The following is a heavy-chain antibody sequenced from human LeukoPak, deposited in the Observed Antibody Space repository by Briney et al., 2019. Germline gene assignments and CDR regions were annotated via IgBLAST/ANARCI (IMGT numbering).Heavy chain of an antibody. Sequence: EASVKVSCKVSGYTLTELSMHWVRQAPGQGLEWMGGIIPIFGTANYAQKFQGRVTITADESTSTAYMELSSLRSEDTAVYYCATPSSGWYVYFDYWGQGTLITVSS. CDR1: GYTLTELS. CDR3: ATPSSGWYVYFDY. J-gene: IGHJ4*02. CDR2: IIPIFGTA. D-gene: IGHD6-19*01. V-gene: IGHV1-69*13.